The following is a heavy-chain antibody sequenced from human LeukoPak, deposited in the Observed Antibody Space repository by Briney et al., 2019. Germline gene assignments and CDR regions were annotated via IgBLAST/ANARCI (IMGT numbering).Heavy chain of an antibody. CDR2: IIPIFGTA. CDR3: ARGREVGYYDSSGYTNWSDP. J-gene: IGHJ5*02. V-gene: IGHV1-69*13. CDR1: GGTFSSYA. D-gene: IGHD3-22*01. Sequence: SVKVSCKASGGTFSSYAISWVRQAPGQGLEWMGGIIPIFGTANYAQKFQGRVTITADESTSTAYMELSSLRSEDTAVYYCARGREVGYYDSSGYTNWSDPWGQGTLVTVSS.